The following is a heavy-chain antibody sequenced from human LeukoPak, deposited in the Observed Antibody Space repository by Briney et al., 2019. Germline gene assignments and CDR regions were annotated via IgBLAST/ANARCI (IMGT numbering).Heavy chain of an antibody. CDR3: ARGGYYYDSRNYPSFGGLNFAY. Sequence: SETLTLTCSVSGASINSYYWSWIRQPPGRGLEWIGYIYHPGSTNYNSSFRSRVTISVDTSKNQVSLRLSSVTAADTAVYYCARGGYYYDSRNYPSFGGLNFAYWGQGSLVTVSS. CDR1: GASINSYY. D-gene: IGHD3-22*01. CDR2: IYHPGST. V-gene: IGHV4-59*01. J-gene: IGHJ4*02.